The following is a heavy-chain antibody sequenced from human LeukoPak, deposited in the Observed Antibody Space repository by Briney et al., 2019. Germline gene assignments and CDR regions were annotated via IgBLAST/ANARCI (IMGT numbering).Heavy chain of an antibody. Sequence: PSETLSLTCTVSGDSISSSSDYCGWIRQSPGKGLEWIGTMYYSVSTYYNPALKSRVTISIDTSKNQFSLELKSVTAADTAVYYCARPKVGDGDYAGNWFDPWGQGILVTVSS. V-gene: IGHV4-39*01. J-gene: IGHJ5*02. CDR3: ARPKVGDGDYAGNWFDP. CDR2: MYYSVST. D-gene: IGHD4-17*01. CDR1: GDSISSSSDY.